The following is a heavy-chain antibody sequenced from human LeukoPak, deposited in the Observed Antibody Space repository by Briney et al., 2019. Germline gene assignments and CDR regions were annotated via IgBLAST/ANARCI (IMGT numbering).Heavy chain of an antibody. CDR3: ARGVPMYDFWSGYYKSYYYMDV. V-gene: IGHV4-34*01. D-gene: IGHD3-3*01. J-gene: IGHJ6*03. Sequence: SETLSHTCAVYGGSFSGYYWSWIRQPPGKGLEWIGEINHSGSTNYNPSLKSRVTISVDTSKNQFSLKLSSVTAADTAVYYCARGVPMYDFWSGYYKSYYYMDVWGKGTTVTVSS. CDR2: INHSGST. CDR1: GGSFSGYY.